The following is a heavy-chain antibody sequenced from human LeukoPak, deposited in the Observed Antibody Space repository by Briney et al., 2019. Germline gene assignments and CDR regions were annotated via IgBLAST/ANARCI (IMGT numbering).Heavy chain of an antibody. CDR2: IYYSGST. J-gene: IGHJ5*02. CDR1: GGSISSYY. V-gene: IGHV4-59*01. D-gene: IGHD2/OR15-2a*01. CDR3: ARSPSEYFLFDL. Sequence: SETLSLXCTVSGGSISSYYWSWIRQPPGKGLEWIGYIYYSGSTNYNPSLKSRVTISVDTSKNQFSLKLSSVTAADTAVYYCARSPSEYFLFDLWGQGTLVTVSS.